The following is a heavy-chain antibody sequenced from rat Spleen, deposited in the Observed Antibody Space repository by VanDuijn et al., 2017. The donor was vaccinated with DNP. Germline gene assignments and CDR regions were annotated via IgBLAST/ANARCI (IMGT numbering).Heavy chain of an antibody. CDR1: GFTFSNYD. CDR3: TTGYYGYWFTY. CDR2: ITDSGGSS. D-gene: IGHD1-6*01. J-gene: IGHJ3*01. Sequence: EVQLVESGGGLVQPGRSLKLSCAASGFTFSNYDMAWVRQAPARSLEGVASITDSGGSSYYRDTLKGRFTVSRDNAKRTLYLQMDSLRSEDTATYYCTTGYYGYWFTYWGQGTLVTVSS. V-gene: IGHV5-27*01.